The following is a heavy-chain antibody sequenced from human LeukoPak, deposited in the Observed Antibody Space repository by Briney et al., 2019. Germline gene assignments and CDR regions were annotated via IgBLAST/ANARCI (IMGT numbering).Heavy chain of an antibody. V-gene: IGHV3-33*01. J-gene: IGHJ4*02. Sequence: GRSLRLFCAASGFTFSSYGMHGVRQAPGKGLEWVAVICYDGSNKYYADSVKRRFTISRDNSKNTLYLQMNSLRAEDTAVYYCARRSDYWGQGTLVTVSS. CDR3: ARRSDY. CDR2: ICYDGSNK. CDR1: GFTFSSYG.